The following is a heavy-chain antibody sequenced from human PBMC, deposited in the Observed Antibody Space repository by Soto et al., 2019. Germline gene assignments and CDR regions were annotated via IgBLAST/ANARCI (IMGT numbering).Heavy chain of an antibody. V-gene: IGHV3-49*04. CDR3: TSCTYRYYFDY. Sequence: GGSLRLSCTASGFTFGDYAMSWVRQAPGKGLEWVGFIRSKAYGGTTEYAASVKGRFTISRDDSKIIAYLQMNSLKTEDTAVYYCTSCTYRYYFDYWGQGTLVTVSS. D-gene: IGHD3-16*02. CDR2: IRSKAYGGTT. J-gene: IGHJ4*02. CDR1: GFTFGDYA.